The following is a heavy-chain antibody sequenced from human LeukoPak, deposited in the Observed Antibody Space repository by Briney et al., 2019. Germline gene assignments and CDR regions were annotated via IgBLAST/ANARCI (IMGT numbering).Heavy chain of an antibody. V-gene: IGHV4-59*01. Sequence: SETLSLTCTVSGGSISSYYWSWIRQPPGKGLEWIGYIYYSGSTNYNPSLKSRVTISVDTSKNQFSLKLSSVTAAGTAVYYCAREEREGSPRAFDIWGQGTMVTVSS. D-gene: IGHD1-26*01. CDR1: GGSISSYY. CDR2: IYYSGST. CDR3: AREEREGSPRAFDI. J-gene: IGHJ3*02.